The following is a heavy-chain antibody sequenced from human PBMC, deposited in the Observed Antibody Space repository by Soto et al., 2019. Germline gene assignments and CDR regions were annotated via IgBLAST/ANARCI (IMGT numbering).Heavy chain of an antibody. CDR1: GGTFSSYA. D-gene: IGHD6-13*01. J-gene: IGHJ3*02. Sequence: SVKVSCKASGGTFSSYAISWVRQAPGQGLEWMGGIIPIFGTANYAQKFQGRVTITADESTSTAYMELSSLRSEDTAVYYCAREASEQLVVFDIWGQGTMVTVSS. CDR3: AREASEQLVVFDI. CDR2: IIPIFGTA. V-gene: IGHV1-69*13.